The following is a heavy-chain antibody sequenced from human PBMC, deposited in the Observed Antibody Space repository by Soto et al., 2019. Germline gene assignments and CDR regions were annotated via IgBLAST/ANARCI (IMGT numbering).Heavy chain of an antibody. CDR1: GGSISSCY. Sequence: XXTLSLTCTVSGGSISSCYWSWIRQPPGXXXXXXXXXYXXXSTXXKKXXXXXXXIXXXQXXXQIYMKMRSVTAEETAVYYCARRWGRKFDYWGQGTLVNVSS. CDR3: ARRWGRKFDY. CDR2: XYXXXST. V-gene: IGHV4-59*08. J-gene: IGHJ4*02. D-gene: IGHD7-27*01.